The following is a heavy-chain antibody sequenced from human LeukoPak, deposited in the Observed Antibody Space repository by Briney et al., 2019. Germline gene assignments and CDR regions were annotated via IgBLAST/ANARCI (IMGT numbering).Heavy chain of an antibody. CDR2: FDPEDGET. D-gene: IGHD1-26*01. CDR1: GYTLTELS. J-gene: IGHJ3*02. Sequence: APVKVSCKVSGYTLTELSMHWVRQAPGKGLEWMGGFDPEDGETIYAQKFQGRVTMTEDTSTDTAYMELSSLRSEDTAVYYCATGALSGSYYWVAAFDIWGQGTMVTVSS. V-gene: IGHV1-24*01. CDR3: ATGALSGSYYWVAAFDI.